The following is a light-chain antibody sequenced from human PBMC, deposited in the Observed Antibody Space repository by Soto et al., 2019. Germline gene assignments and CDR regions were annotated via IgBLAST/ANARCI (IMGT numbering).Light chain of an antibody. V-gene: IGLV2-14*01. Sequence: QSALTQPASVSGSPGQSITISCTGTSGDVGGYNYVSWYQHHPGEVPKLLIYEVSNRLSGVSDRFSGSKSGNTASLTISGLQADDEADYYCFSFRVSSYVFGTGTKLTGL. J-gene: IGLJ1*01. CDR3: FSFRVSSYV. CDR2: EVS. CDR1: SGDVGGYNY.